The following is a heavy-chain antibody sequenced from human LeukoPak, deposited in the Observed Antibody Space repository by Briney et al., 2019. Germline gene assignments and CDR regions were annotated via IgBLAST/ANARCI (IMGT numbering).Heavy chain of an antibody. CDR2: IFYSGST. Sequence: PSETLSLTCTVSSGSISSYYWSWIRQPLGKGLEWIGYIFYSGSTNYNPSLKSRLSISVETSKNQFSLKLSSVTAADTAVYYCARAYDSSGFFGWFDLWGQGTLVTVSS. D-gene: IGHD3-22*01. J-gene: IGHJ5*02. CDR1: SGSISSYY. CDR3: ARAYDSSGFFGWFDL. V-gene: IGHV4-59*01.